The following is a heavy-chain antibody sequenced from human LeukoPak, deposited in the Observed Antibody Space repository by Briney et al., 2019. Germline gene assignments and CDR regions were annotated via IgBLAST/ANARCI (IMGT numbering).Heavy chain of an antibody. CDR1: GFTFSSYA. Sequence: GGSLRLSCAASGFTFSSYAMSWVRQAPGKGLEWVANIKQDGSEKYYVDSVKGRFTISRDNAKNSLYLQMNSLRAEDTAVYYCAREAGYYDILTGHFDYWGQGTLVTVSS. V-gene: IGHV3-7*01. J-gene: IGHJ4*02. CDR3: AREAGYYDILTGHFDY. D-gene: IGHD3-9*01. CDR2: IKQDGSEK.